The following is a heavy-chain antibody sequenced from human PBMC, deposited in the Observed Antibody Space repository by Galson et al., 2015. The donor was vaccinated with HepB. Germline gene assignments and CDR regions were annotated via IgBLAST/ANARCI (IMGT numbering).Heavy chain of an antibody. CDR1: GFTVSSNY. CDR3: ARDHMGYCSGGSCYSTSSHYYGMDV. V-gene: IGHV3-66*01. D-gene: IGHD2-15*01. Sequence: SLRLSCAASGFTVSSNYMSWVRQAPGKGLEWVSVIYSGGSTYYADSVKGRFTISRDNSKNALYLQMNSLRAEDTAVYYCARDHMGYCSGGSCYSTSSHYYGMDVWGQGTTVTVSS. J-gene: IGHJ6*02. CDR2: IYSGGST.